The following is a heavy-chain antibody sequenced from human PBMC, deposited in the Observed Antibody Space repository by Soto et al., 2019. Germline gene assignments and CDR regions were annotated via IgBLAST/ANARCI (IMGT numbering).Heavy chain of an antibody. J-gene: IGHJ4*02. CDR3: ARGGASVTTQFDY. V-gene: IGHV3-11*01. Sequence: QVQLVESGGGLVKPGGSLRLSCAASGFAFSDPYMSWIRQAPGKGLEWISYISSSGSTIYYADSVKGRFTISRDNAKKSLYLQMDSLTADDTAVYYYARGGASVTTQFDYWGQGTQVTVSS. CDR1: GFAFSDPY. CDR2: ISSSGSTI. D-gene: IGHD1-1*01.